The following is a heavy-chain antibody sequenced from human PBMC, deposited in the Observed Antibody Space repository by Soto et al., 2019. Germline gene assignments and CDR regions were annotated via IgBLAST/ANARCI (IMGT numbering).Heavy chain of an antibody. CDR3: ARTLVVPAAGTAPGYYYYGMDD. CDR1: GYTFTGYY. V-gene: IGHV1-2*04. Sequence: ASVKVSCKASGYTFTGYYMHWVRQAPGQGLEWMGWINPNSGGTNYAQKFQGWVTMTRDTSISTAYMELSRLRSDDTAVYYCARTLVVPAAGTAPGYYYYGMDDWGQGTTVTVSS. J-gene: IGHJ6*02. CDR2: INPNSGGT. D-gene: IGHD2-2*01.